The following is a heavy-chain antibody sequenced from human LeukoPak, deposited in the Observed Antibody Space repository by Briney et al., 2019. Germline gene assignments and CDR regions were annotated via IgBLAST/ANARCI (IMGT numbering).Heavy chain of an antibody. CDR2: IIPIFGTA. CDR1: GGTFSSYA. D-gene: IGHD3-22*01. J-gene: IGHJ4*02. Sequence: ASVKVSCEASGGTFSSYAISWVRQAPGQGLEWMGGIIPIFGTANYAQKFQGRVTITADESTSTAYMELSSLRSEDTAVYYCARVPHYYDSSGYYYYFDYWGQGTLVTVSS. CDR3: ARVPHYYDSSGYYYYFDY. V-gene: IGHV1-69*13.